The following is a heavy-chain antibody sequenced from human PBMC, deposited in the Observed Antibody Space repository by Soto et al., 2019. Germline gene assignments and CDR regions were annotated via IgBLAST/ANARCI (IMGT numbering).Heavy chain of an antibody. CDR2: ISAYNGNT. J-gene: IGHJ6*01. CDR1: GYTFTSYG. Sequence: ASVKVSCKASGYTFTSYGISWVRQAPGQGLEWMGWISAYNGNTNYAQKPQGRVTMTTDTSTSTAYMELRSLRSDDTAVYYCARPFAECPYSYYYGMDVWEKGNTVTASS. CDR3: ARPFAECPYSYYYGMDV. D-gene: IGHD3-3*02. V-gene: IGHV1-18*01.